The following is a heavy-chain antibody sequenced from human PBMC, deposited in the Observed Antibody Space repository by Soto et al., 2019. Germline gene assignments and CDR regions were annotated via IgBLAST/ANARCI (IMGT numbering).Heavy chain of an antibody. J-gene: IGHJ4*02. V-gene: IGHV3-11*01. CDR1: GFTFSDYY. CDR2: ISSSGSTI. Sequence: GGSLRLSCAASGFTFSDYYMSWIRQAPGKGLEWVSYISSSGSTIYYADSVKGRFTISRDNAKNSLYLQMNSLRAEDTAVYYCARDLRASITGTTIDYWGQGTLVTVSS. CDR3: ARDLRASITGTTIDY. D-gene: IGHD1-7*01.